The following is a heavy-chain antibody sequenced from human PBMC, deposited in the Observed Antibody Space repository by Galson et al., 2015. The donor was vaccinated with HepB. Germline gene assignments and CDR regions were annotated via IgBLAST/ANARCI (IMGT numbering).Heavy chain of an antibody. D-gene: IGHD5-24*01. Sequence: CAISGDSVSSNRAAWNWIRQSPSRGLEWLGRTLYRSKWSFDYAPSVASRIIINPDTAKNQVSPQLNSVTPEDTAVYYCARVGPGRDGYNYGALDIWAQGTMVTVSS. CDR2: TLYRSKWSF. J-gene: IGHJ3*02. CDR1: GDSVSSNRAA. V-gene: IGHV6-1*01. CDR3: ARVGPGRDGYNYGALDI.